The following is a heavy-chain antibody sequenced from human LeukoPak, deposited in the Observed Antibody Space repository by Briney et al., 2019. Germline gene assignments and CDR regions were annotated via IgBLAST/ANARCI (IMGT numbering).Heavy chain of an antibody. CDR1: GYTFTSYD. CDR3: ARVPRGYNPYYFDY. D-gene: IGHD5-24*01. J-gene: IGHJ4*02. CDR2: MNPNSGNT. Sequence: ASVKVSCTASGYTFTSYDINWVRQATGQGLEWMGWMNPNSGNTGYAQKFQGRVTITRDTSASTAYMELSSLRSEDTAVYYCARVPRGYNPYYFDYWGQGTLVTVSS. V-gene: IGHV1-8*01.